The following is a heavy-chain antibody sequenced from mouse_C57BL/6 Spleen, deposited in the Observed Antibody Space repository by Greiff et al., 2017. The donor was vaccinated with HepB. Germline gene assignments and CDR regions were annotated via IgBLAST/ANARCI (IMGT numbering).Heavy chain of an antibody. J-gene: IGHJ3*01. Sequence: DVMLVESGGGLVKPGGSLKLSCAASGFTFSSYAMSWVRQTPEKRLEWVATISDGGSYTYYPDNVKGRFTISRDNAKNNLYLQMSHLKSEDTAMYYCARDHSYYGSSQDWFAYWGQGTLVTVSA. CDR2: ISDGGSYT. V-gene: IGHV5-4*01. CDR1: GFTFSSYA. CDR3: ARDHSYYGSSQDWFAY. D-gene: IGHD1-1*01.